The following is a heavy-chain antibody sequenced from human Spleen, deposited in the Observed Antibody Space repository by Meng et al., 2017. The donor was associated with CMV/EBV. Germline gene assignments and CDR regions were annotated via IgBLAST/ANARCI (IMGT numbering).Heavy chain of an antibody. D-gene: IGHD1-26*01. J-gene: IGHJ6*02. CDR1: GYSFTSYW. Sequence: KVSCKGSGYSFTSYWIGWVRQMPGKGLEWMGIIYPGASDTRYSPSFQGQVTISADKSISTAYLQWSSLKASDTAMYYCARANSGSYSHYYYYGMDVWGQGTTVTVSS. CDR3: ARANSGSYSHYYYYGMDV. V-gene: IGHV5-51*01. CDR2: IYPGASDT.